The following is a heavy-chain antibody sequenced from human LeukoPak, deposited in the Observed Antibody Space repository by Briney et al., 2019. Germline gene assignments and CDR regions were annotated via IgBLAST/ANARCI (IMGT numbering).Heavy chain of an antibody. CDR3: ARDSAAYCGGDCYSPDY. V-gene: IGHV3-74*01. CDR2: INGDGSSV. CDR1: DFTFSNFW. Sequence: GGSLRLSCEASDFTFSNFWMHWVRQVPGKGLVWVSRINGDGSSVSYADSVKGRFTISRDNAKNMLFLQMNSLRAEDTAVYYCARDSAAYCGGDCYSPDYWGQGTLVTVSS. D-gene: IGHD2-21*02. J-gene: IGHJ4*02.